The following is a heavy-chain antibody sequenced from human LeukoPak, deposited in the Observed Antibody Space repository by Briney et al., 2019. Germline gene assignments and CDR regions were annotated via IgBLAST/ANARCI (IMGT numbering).Heavy chain of an antibody. CDR3: SRENGAFSPFGY. V-gene: IGHV4-4*02. CDR1: GGSISNTNW. J-gene: IGHJ4*02. D-gene: IGHD2-8*01. Sequence: SGTLSLTCGVSGGSISNTNWWSWVRQPPGQGLEWIGEISLTGLTHYNPSLESRVTVSLDKSKNQLSLNLTSVTASDTAVYYCSRENGAFSPFGYWGQGTLVTVLS. CDR2: ISLTGLT.